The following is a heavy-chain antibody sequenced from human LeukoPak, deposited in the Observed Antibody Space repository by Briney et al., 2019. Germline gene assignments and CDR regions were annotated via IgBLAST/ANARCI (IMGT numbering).Heavy chain of an antibody. CDR1: GGSFSGYY. J-gene: IGHJ4*02. CDR3: ARGGIAAAGRSFDY. CDR2: INHSGST. V-gene: IGHV4-34*01. Sequence: PSETLSLTCAVYGGSFSGYYWSWIRQPPGKGLEWIGEINHSGSTNYNPSLKSRVTISVDTSKNQFSLKLSSVTAADTAVYYCARGGIAAAGRSFDYWGQGTLVTVSS. D-gene: IGHD6-13*01.